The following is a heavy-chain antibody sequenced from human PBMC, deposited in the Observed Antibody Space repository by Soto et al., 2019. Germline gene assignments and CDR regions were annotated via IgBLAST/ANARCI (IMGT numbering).Heavy chain of an antibody. J-gene: IGHJ6*02. CDR2: IIPIFGTA. Sequence: ASGKVSCKASGGTFSSYAISWVRQAPGQGLEWMGGIIPIFGTANYAQKFQGRVTITADESTSTAYMELSSLRSEDTAVYYCAQCLLGVNYYYGMDVWGQGTTVTVSS. CDR3: AQCLLGVNYYYGMDV. CDR1: GGTFSSYA. V-gene: IGHV1-69*13. D-gene: IGHD3-16*01.